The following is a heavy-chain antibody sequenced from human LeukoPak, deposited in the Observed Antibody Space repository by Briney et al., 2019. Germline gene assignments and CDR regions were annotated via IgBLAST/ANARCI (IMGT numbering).Heavy chain of an antibody. Sequence: SETLSLTCTVSGDYVSSDSYYWSWIRQPPGKGLEWIAYIYYSGSTKYNPSLKSRVTITVDTSKNQFSLKLSSVTAADTAVYYCAIDSGGYDDSSGYFDYWGQGTLVTVSS. V-gene: IGHV4-61*01. CDR3: AIDSGGYDDSSGYFDY. CDR2: IYYSGST. CDR1: GDYVSSDSYY. J-gene: IGHJ4*02. D-gene: IGHD3-22*01.